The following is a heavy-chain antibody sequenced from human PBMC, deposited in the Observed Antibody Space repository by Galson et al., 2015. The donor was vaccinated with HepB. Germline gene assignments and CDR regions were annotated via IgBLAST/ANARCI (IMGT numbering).Heavy chain of an antibody. CDR2: IYYSGST. D-gene: IGHD6-13*01. CDR3: ARLWKDSSSWYRRGFDP. V-gene: IGHV4-31*03. CDR1: GGSISSGGYY. Sequence: TLSLTCTVSGGSISSGGYYWSWIRQHPGKGLEWIGYIYYSGSTYYNPSLKSRVTISVDTSKNQFSLKLSSVTAADTAVYYCARLWKDSSSWYRRGFDPWGQGTLVTVSS. J-gene: IGHJ5*02.